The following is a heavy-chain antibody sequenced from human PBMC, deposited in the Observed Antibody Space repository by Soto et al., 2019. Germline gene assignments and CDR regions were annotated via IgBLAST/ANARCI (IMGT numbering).Heavy chain of an antibody. Sequence: SETLSLTCDVYVGSFSSYYWNWIRQPPGKGLEWLGEINRSGSTNYNPSLEGRATISLDTSKTQFSLKLTSMTAADTAVYYCARGEGRLVGTWFDPWGQGTLVTVSS. J-gene: IGHJ5*02. CDR3: ARGEGRLVGTWFDP. V-gene: IGHV4-34*01. D-gene: IGHD5-12*01. CDR2: INRSGST. CDR1: VGSFSSYY.